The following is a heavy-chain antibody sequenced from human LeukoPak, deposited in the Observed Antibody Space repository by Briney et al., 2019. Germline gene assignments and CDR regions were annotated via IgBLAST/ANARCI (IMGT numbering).Heavy chain of an antibody. CDR1: GFTFSSYG. J-gene: IGHJ6*02. CDR3: ARDLVVVADRNYGMDV. V-gene: IGHV3-33*01. Sequence: GSLRLSCAASGFTFSSYGMHWVRQAPGKGLEWVAVIWYDGSNKYYADSEKGRFTISRDNSKNTLYLQMNSLRAEDTAVYYCARDLVVVADRNYGMDVWGQGTTVTVSS. D-gene: IGHD2-15*01. CDR2: IWYDGSNK.